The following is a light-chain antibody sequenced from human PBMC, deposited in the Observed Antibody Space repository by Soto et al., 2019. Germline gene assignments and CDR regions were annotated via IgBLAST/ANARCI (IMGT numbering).Light chain of an antibody. Sequence: EIVLTQSPGAQSLSPGERATLSCRASQRITNNFLAWFQQKPGLAPRLLIHGASTRASGVPGRFSGGGSGTDFVLTISRLEPEDFAVYYCQQYGRSPFTFGQGTKLQIK. J-gene: IGKJ2*01. V-gene: IGKV3-20*01. CDR3: QQYGRSPFT. CDR2: GAS. CDR1: QRITNNF.